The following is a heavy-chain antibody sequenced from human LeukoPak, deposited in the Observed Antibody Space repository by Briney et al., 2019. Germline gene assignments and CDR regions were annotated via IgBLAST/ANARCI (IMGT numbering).Heavy chain of an antibody. CDR1: GYTFSNDW. J-gene: IGHJ4*02. CDR3: AREAYYGSGSYGL. Sequence: GGSLRLSCAASGYTFSNDWMSWVRQAPGKGLEWVGRIKSKTSGETTDYAGSVKGRFTISRDNAKNSLYLQMNSLRAEDTAVYYCAREAYYGSGSYGLWGQGALVTVSS. CDR2: IKSKTSGETT. D-gene: IGHD3-10*01. V-gene: IGHV3-15*01.